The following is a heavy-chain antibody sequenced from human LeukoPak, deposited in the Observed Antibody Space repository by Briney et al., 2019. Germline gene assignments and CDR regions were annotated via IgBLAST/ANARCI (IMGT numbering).Heavy chain of an antibody. CDR3: VGGFSGYD. J-gene: IGHJ4*02. CDR2: INPNSDET. CDR1: GYTFTGYW. D-gene: IGHD5-12*01. V-gene: IGHV1-2*02. Sequence: GASVKVSCKASGYTFTGYWMHWVRQAPGQGLEWMGWINPNSDETEYAQKFQGRITLTRDTSISTAYMELSRLRSDDTAVYYCVGGFSGYDWGQGTLVTVSS.